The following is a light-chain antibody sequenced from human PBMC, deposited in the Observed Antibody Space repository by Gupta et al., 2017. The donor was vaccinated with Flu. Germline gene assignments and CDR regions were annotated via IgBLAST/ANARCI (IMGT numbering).Light chain of an antibody. J-gene: IGLJ3*02. V-gene: IGLV1-44*01. Sequence: QSVLTQPPSASGTPGQRVTIPCSGSSSNIGSNTVNWYQQLPGPAPKLLIYSNHQRPSGVPDRFSGSKSGTSASLAISGLQSEDEADYYCAAWDASLNGWVFGGGTKLTVL. CDR3: AAWDASLNGWV. CDR2: SNH. CDR1: SSNIGSNT.